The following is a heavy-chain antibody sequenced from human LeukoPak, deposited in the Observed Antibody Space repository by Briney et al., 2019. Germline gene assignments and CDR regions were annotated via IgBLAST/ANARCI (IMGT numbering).Heavy chain of an antibody. CDR3: ARESSSWFLYGMDV. Sequence: KPSETLSLTCAVYGGSFSGYYWSWIRQPPGKGLEWIGEINHSGSTNYNPSLKGRVTISVDTSKNQFSLKLSSVTAADTAVYYCARESSSWFLYGMDVWGQGTTVTVSS. CDR2: INHSGST. V-gene: IGHV4-34*01. J-gene: IGHJ6*02. D-gene: IGHD6-13*01. CDR1: GGSFSGYY.